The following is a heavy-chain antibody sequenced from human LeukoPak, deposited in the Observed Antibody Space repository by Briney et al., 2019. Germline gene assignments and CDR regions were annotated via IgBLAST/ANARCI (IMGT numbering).Heavy chain of an antibody. CDR2: MNPNSGNT. CDR1: GFTFTSYD. J-gene: IGHJ5*02. V-gene: IGHV1-8*03. D-gene: IGHD4-17*01. Sequence: ASVKVSCKASGFTFTSYDINWVRQATGQGLEWMGWMNPNSGNTGYAQKFQGRVTITRNTSISTAYMELSSLRSEDTAVYYCAIQPNYGDYTFDPWGQGTLVTVSS. CDR3: AIQPNYGDYTFDP.